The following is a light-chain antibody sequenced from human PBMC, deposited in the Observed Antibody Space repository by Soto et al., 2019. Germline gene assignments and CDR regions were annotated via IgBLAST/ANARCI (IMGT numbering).Light chain of an antibody. J-gene: IGLJ2*01. CDR3: SSYTTSSTLVV. CDR1: SSDVGAYNY. CDR2: EVS. Sequence: QSALTQPASVSGSPGQSITISCTGTSSDVGAYNYVSWFQQYPGKAPRLMIYEVSNRPSGVSNRFSGSKSGNTASLTISGLQAEDEADYYCSSYTTSSTLVVFGGATKVTVL. V-gene: IGLV2-14*01.